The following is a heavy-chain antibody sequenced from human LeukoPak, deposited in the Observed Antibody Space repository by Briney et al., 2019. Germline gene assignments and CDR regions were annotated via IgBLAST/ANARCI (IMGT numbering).Heavy chain of an antibody. CDR2: ISGSGGST. D-gene: IGHD6-13*01. V-gene: IGHV3-23*01. J-gene: IGHJ6*03. CDR1: AFTFSSIA. Sequence: PGGSLRLSCAASAFTFSSIAMSWVRPAPGKGREWVSAISGSGGSTYYADSVKGRFTISRDNSKNTLYLQMNSLRAEDTAVYYCAKQKQQLPQGYYYYYMDVWGKGTTVTVSS. CDR3: AKQKQQLPQGYYYYYMDV.